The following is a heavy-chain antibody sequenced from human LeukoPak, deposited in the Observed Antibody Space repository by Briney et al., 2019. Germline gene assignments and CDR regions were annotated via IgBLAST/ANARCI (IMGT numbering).Heavy chain of an antibody. V-gene: IGHV4-34*01. CDR1: GGSFSGYY. D-gene: IGHD6-13*01. CDR3: ARGSAPPRYSSSPTGFDYWAKRSASRYSSSPTGFDY. Sequence: DPSETLSLICAVYGGSFSGYYSSWIRHPRGKGLEWMGDINHSGSTNYNPSLKSRVTLSGVTSKKQFSLKLRSVTAADTAVYYCARGSAPPRYSSSPTGFDYWAKRSASRYSSSPTGFDYWGQGTLVTVSS. J-gene: IGHJ4*02. CDR2: INHSGST.